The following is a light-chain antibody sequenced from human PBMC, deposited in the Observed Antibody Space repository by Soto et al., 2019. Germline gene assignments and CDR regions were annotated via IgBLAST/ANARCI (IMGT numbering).Light chain of an antibody. V-gene: IGKV3-20*01. CDR3: QQFSSYPLT. CDR2: DAS. Sequence: EFVFTQSPGTLSLSPRERATLSCRASQTVRNNYLAWYQQKPGQAPRLLIYDASSRATGIPDRFSGGGSGTDLTLTISRLEPEDFAVYYCQQFSSYPLTCGGGTKVDIK. J-gene: IGKJ4*01. CDR1: QTVRNNY.